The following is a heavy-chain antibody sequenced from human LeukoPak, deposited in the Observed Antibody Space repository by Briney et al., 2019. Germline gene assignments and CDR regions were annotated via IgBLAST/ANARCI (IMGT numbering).Heavy chain of an antibody. CDR1: GGAISSYY. J-gene: IGHJ5*02. Sequence: SETLSLTCTVSGGAISSYYWSWIRQPAGKGLEWIGRIYTSGSTNYNPSLKSRVTMSVDTSKNQFSLKLSSVTAADTAVYYCARDRYGSGSYYKSWFDPWGQGTLVTVSS. D-gene: IGHD3-10*01. V-gene: IGHV4-4*07. CDR3: ARDRYGSGSYYKSWFDP. CDR2: IYTSGST.